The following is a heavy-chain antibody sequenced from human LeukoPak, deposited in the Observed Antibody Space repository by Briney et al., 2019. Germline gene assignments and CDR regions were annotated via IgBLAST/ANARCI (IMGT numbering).Heavy chain of an antibody. J-gene: IGHJ3*02. CDR2: IKQDGSEK. D-gene: IGHD5-12*01. Sequence: PGGSLRLSCAASGFTFSSYWMSWVRQAPGKGLEWVANIKQDGSEKYYVDSVKGRFTISRDNAKNSLYLQMNSLRAEDTAVYYCATFDIVATIRAFDIWGQGTMVTVSS. V-gene: IGHV3-7*01. CDR1: GFTFSSYW. CDR3: ATFDIVATIRAFDI.